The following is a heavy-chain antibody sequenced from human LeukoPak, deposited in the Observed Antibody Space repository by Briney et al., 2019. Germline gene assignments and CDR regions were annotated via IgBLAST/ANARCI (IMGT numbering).Heavy chain of an antibody. D-gene: IGHD3-22*01. V-gene: IGHV3-13*01. CDR3: ARAFDSSGYYRGYGMDV. Sequence: PGGSLRLSCAASGFTFSSYGMHWVRQATGKGLEWVSAIGTAGDTYYPGSVKGRFTISRENAKNSLYLQMNSLRAGDTAVYYCARAFDSSGYYRGYGMDVWGQGTTVTVSS. CDR2: IGTAGDT. CDR1: GFTFSSYG. J-gene: IGHJ6*02.